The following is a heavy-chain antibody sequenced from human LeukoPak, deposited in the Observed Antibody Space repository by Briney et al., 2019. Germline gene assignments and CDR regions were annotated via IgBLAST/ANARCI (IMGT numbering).Heavy chain of an antibody. CDR1: GYSFTSYW. CDR3: ARRGSLITMVRGVNLYGMDV. Sequence: GESPKISCKGSGYSFTSYWIGWVRQMPGKGLEWMGIIYREDSDTRYSPSFQGQVTISADKSISTAYLQWSSLKASDTAMYYCARRGSLITMVRGVNLYGMDVWGQGTTVTVSS. V-gene: IGHV5-51*01. D-gene: IGHD3-10*01. CDR2: IYREDSDT. J-gene: IGHJ6*02.